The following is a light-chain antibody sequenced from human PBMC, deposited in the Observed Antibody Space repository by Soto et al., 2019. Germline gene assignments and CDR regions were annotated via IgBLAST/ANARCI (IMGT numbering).Light chain of an antibody. CDR3: QQRSNWFT. Sequence: EIVLTQSPATLSLSPGERATLSCRASQSVSSYLAWYQQKPGQAPRLLIYDASNRATGIPARFSGSGSGTDFTLTISILEPEDFAVYYCQQRSNWFTFGPGTKVDIK. J-gene: IGKJ3*01. CDR2: DAS. V-gene: IGKV3-11*01. CDR1: QSVSSY.